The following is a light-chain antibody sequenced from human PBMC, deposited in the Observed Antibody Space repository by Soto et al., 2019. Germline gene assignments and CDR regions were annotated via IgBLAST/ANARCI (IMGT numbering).Light chain of an antibody. CDR1: QSISNH. CDR2: AAS. Sequence: IQMTQSPSSLSASVEDRVIITCRASQSISNHLSWYQQKPGKAPTLLIYAASNLQSGVPSRFRGSRSGTEFTLTVSSLQPEDFATYYCLQDHDDSWTFGQGTKVDIK. V-gene: IGKV1-6*01. CDR3: LQDHDDSWT. J-gene: IGKJ1*01.